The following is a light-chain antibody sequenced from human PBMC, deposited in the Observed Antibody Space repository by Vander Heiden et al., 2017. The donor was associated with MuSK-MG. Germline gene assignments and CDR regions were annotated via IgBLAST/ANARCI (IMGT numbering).Light chain of an antibody. V-gene: IGKV2-40*01. CDR2: TVS. J-gene: IGKJ2*01. CDR3: RQRIAFPYT. Sequence: DIVMTQTPLSLPVTPGEPASISCRSSQSLLHSETRGTYLDWYLQKPGQSPQLLIHTVSYRASGVPDRFSGSGSGTDFTLKISRVEAEDVGLYYCRQRIAFPYTFGQGTKLXIK. CDR1: QSLLHSETRGTY.